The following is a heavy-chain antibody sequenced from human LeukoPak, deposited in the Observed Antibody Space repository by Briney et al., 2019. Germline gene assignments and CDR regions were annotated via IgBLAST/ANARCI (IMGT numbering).Heavy chain of an antibody. V-gene: IGHV3-13*01. CDR1: GFTFSSFD. CDR3: ARGPPRGKYYYMDV. J-gene: IGHJ6*03. CDR2: IGTASDT. Sequence: GGSLRLSCAASGFTFSSFDMHWVRQPTGQGLEWVSTIGTASDTYYPGSVGGRFTLSRDNTKNSLYLQMNSLTAGDTAVYYCARGPPRGKYYYMDVWGKGTTVTVSS. D-gene: IGHD1-1*01.